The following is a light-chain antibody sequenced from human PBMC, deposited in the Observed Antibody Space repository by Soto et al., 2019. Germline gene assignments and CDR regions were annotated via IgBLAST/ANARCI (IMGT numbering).Light chain of an antibody. CDR3: QVWDSSSDHPGV. V-gene: IGLV3-21*04. CDR1: NIGSKS. J-gene: IGLJ2*01. Sequence: SYELTQPPSVSVAPGKTVRITCGGNNIGSKSVHWYQQKPGQAPVLVIYYDSDRPSGIPERFSGSNSGNTATLTISRVEAGDEADYYCQVWDSSSDHPGVFGGGTKLTVL. CDR2: YDS.